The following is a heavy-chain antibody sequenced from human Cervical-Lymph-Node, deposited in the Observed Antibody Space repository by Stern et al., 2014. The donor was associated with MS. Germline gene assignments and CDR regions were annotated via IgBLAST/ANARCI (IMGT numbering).Heavy chain of an antibody. Sequence: VQLVESGAEVKKPGSSVKVSCKASGGTFSSYAISWVRQAPGQGLEWMGGIIPIFGTANYAQKFQGRVTITADESTSTAYMELSSLRSEDTAVYYCARVRYYYDRSGYYPLDYWGQGTLVTVSS. D-gene: IGHD3-22*01. CDR3: ARVRYYYDRSGYYPLDY. CDR1: GGTFSSYA. J-gene: IGHJ4*02. CDR2: IIPIFGTA. V-gene: IGHV1-69*01.